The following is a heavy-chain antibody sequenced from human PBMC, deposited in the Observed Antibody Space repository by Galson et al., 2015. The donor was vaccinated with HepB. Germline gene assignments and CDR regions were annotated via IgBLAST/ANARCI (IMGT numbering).Heavy chain of an antibody. CDR2: IKDDGSET. D-gene: IGHD2-15*01. CDR1: GFTFSSYW. Sequence: PLRLSCAVSGFTFSSYWMSWVRQTPGKGLEWVANIKDDGSETYYVDSVKGRFTISRDNGKNSLYLQMNSLRSEDTAVYYCARDPAAWDYWGQGNLVTVSS. CDR3: ARDPAAWDY. V-gene: IGHV3-7*01. J-gene: IGHJ4*02.